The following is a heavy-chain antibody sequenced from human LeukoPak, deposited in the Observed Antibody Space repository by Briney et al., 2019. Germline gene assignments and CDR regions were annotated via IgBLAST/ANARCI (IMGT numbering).Heavy chain of an antibody. J-gene: IGHJ4*02. Sequence: SGPTLVNPTQTLTLTCTFSGFSLSTSGMCVSWIRQPPGKALEWLARIDWDDDKYYSTSLKTRLTISKDTSKNQVVLTMTNVDPVDTATYYCARTDYYGSGSYPDYWGQGTLVTVSS. CDR3: ARTDYYGSGSYPDY. D-gene: IGHD3-10*01. CDR1: GFSLSTSGMC. V-gene: IGHV2-70*11. CDR2: IDWDDDK.